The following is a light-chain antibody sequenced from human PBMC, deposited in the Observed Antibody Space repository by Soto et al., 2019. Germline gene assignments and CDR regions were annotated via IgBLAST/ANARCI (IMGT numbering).Light chain of an antibody. CDR3: QQLNSYPPFT. Sequence: DIQLTQSPSFLSASVGDRVTITCRASQGISSYVAWYQQKPGKAPKLLIYAASTLQSGGPSRFSGSRCGTAFTLTISSLQPEDFATYYCQQLNSYPPFTFGPGTKVDIK. CDR2: AAS. V-gene: IGKV1-9*01. J-gene: IGKJ3*01. CDR1: QGISSY.